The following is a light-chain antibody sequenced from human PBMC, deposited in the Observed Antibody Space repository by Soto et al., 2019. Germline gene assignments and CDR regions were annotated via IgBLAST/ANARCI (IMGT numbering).Light chain of an antibody. CDR2: DAS. Sequence: DIQMTQSPSSLSASVGDRVTITCQASQDISNYLNWYQQKPGKAPKLLIYDASNLETGVPSRFSGSGSGTYFTFTISSLQPEDIATYYCEQYDNLPFTFGAGTNVDIK. CDR1: QDISNY. CDR3: EQYDNLPFT. V-gene: IGKV1-33*01. J-gene: IGKJ3*01.